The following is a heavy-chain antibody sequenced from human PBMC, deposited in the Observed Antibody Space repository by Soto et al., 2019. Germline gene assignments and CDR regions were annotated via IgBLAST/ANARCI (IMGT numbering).Heavy chain of an antibody. CDR3: ARAGIAAPYYYYGMDV. D-gene: IGHD6-13*01. CDR1: GDGVSSNSAA. Sequence: PSQTLSLTCAISGDGVSSNSAAWNWIRQSPSRGLEWLGRTYYRSKWYNDYAVSVKSRITSNPDTSKNQFSLQLNSVTPEDTAVYYCARAGIAAPYYYYGMDVWGQGTTVTV. J-gene: IGHJ6*02. CDR2: TYYRSKWYN. V-gene: IGHV6-1*01.